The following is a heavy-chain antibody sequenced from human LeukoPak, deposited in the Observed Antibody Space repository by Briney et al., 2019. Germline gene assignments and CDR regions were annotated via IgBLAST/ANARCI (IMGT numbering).Heavy chain of an antibody. Sequence: ASVKVSCKASGYTFTSYDINWVRQATGQGLEWMGWMNPNSGNTGYAQKFQGRVTMTRNTSISTAYMELSSLRSEDTAVYCCARGDYDFWSGYIDYWGQGTLVTVSS. CDR2: MNPNSGNT. D-gene: IGHD3-3*01. CDR3: ARGDYDFWSGYIDY. CDR1: GYTFTSYD. J-gene: IGHJ4*02. V-gene: IGHV1-8*01.